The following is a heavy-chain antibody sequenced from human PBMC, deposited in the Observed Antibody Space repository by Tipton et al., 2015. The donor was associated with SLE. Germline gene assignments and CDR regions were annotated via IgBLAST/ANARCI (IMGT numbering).Heavy chain of an antibody. J-gene: IGHJ5*02. D-gene: IGHD6-6*01. CDR3: ARGGASSKWLDP. CDR2: IHSSGST. Sequence: TLSLTCTVSGDSIDTFYWSWIRQPPGKGLEWIGFIHSSGSTKYNSSLTSRISISLDTSKNQFSLKLTSVTAADTAVYYCARGGASSKWLDPWGQGILVTVSS. V-gene: IGHV4-59*01. CDR1: GDSIDTFY.